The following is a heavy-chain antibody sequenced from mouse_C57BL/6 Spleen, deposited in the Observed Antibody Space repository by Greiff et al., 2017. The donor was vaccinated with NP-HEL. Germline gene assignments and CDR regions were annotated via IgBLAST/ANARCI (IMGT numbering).Heavy chain of an antibody. CDR1: GFNIKDDY. V-gene: IGHV14-4*01. Sequence: SGAELVRPGASVKLSCTASGFNIKDDYMHWVKQRPEQGLEWIGWIDPENGDTEYASKFQGKAPITADTTSKPAYLQLSSLTSEDTAVYYCTITTVVATGAYWGQGTLVTVSA. CDR3: TITTVVATGAY. J-gene: IGHJ3*01. CDR2: IDPENGDT. D-gene: IGHD1-1*01.